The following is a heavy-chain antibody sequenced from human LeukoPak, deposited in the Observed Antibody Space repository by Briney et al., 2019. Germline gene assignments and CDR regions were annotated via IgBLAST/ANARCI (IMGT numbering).Heavy chain of an antibody. J-gene: IGHJ4*02. D-gene: IGHD4-17*01. CDR3: ARTLYGDYADY. CDR2: IKQDETEK. Sequence: GGSLRLSCAASGFTFNNYWMCWVRQAPGKGLEWVANIKQDETEKYYVDSVKGRFTISRDNAKNSLYLQLSSLRAEDTAVYYCARTLYGDYADYWGQGTLVTVSS. CDR1: GFTFNNYW. V-gene: IGHV3-7*01.